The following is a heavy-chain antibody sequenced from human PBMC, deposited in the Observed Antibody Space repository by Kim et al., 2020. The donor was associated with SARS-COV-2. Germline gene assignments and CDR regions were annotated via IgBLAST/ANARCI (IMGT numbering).Heavy chain of an antibody. D-gene: IGHD2-2*01. CDR1: GYTFTSYA. CDR3: ARDRTPIVVVPAAMKTPFDP. Sequence: SVKVSCKASGYTFTSYAMHWVRQAPGQRLEWMGWINAGNGNTKYSQKFQGRVTITRDTSASTAYMELSSLRSEDTAVYYCARDRTPIVVVPAAMKTPFDPWGQGTLVTVSS. CDR2: INAGNGNT. V-gene: IGHV1-3*01. J-gene: IGHJ5*02.